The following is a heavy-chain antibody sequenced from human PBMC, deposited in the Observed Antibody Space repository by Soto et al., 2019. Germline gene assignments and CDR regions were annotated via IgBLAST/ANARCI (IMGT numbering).Heavy chain of an antibody. V-gene: IGHV3-23*01. CDR2: ISGPGGST. Sequence: EVQLLESGGGLVQPGGSLRLSCAASGFTFSSYAMSWVRQAPGKGLECVASISGPGGSTYYADSVKGRFTISRDNTKHSVCLYMNSRRVDHTVLYCCAKKAIFVVVPGVYCFDYWGQLALLTV. J-gene: IGHJ4*02. D-gene: IGHD2-2*01. CDR3: AKKAIFVVVPGVYCFDY. CDR1: GFTFSSYA.